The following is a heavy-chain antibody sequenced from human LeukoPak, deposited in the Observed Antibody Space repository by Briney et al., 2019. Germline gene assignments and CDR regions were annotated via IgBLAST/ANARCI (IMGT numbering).Heavy chain of an antibody. J-gene: IGHJ6*03. CDR1: GFTFSDYY. V-gene: IGHV3-11*04. CDR2: ISSSGSTI. D-gene: IGHD6-13*01. Sequence: GGSLRLSCAASGFTFSDYYMSWIRQAPGKGLEWVSYISSSGSTIYYADSVKGRFTISRDNAKNSPYLQMNSLRAEDTAVYYCARVIAAVKTYYYYYMDVWGKGTTVTISS. CDR3: ARVIAAVKTYYYYYMDV.